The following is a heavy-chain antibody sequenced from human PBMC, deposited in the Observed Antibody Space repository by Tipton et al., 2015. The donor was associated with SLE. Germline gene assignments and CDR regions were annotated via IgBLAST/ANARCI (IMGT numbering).Heavy chain of an antibody. Sequence: LRLSCSVSGASISSGGHYWGWIRQPPGRGLEWIAFMYYSGDTYYNPSLKRRVTISVDTSKTQFSLKLSSLTAADTAVYYCARVVTVVATHYYDMDVWGQGTTVTVSS. J-gene: IGHJ6*02. CDR1: GASISSGGHY. CDR2: MYYSGDT. CDR3: ARVVTVVATHYYDMDV. V-gene: IGHV4-39*07. D-gene: IGHD2-15*01.